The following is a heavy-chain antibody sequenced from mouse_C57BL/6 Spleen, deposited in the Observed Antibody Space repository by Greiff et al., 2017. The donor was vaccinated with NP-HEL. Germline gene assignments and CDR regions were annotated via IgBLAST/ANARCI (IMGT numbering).Heavy chain of an antibody. Sequence: VKLQESGPGLVAPSPSLSISCTASGFSLTSYGVHWVRQPPGQGLEWLVVIWRDGSTTYNSALKSRLSISTDNSKSHTFLKMNRLKTDDTAMYYCARHRGYGSSYGAMDDWGQGPSVTVSS. CDR2: IWRDGST. J-gene: IGHJ4*01. D-gene: IGHD1-1*01. V-gene: IGHV2-6-1*01. CDR3: ARHRGYGSSYGAMDD. CDR1: GFSLTSYG.